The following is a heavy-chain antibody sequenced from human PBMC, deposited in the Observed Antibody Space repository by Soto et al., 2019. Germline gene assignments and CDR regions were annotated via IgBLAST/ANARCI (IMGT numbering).Heavy chain of an antibody. D-gene: IGHD3-10*01. CDR1: GYTFTSYG. CDR2: ISAYNGNT. CDR3: ARVSTMVRGVIAPDAFDI. V-gene: IGHV1-18*01. J-gene: IGHJ3*02. Sequence: ASVKVSCKASGYTFTSYGISWVRQAPGQGLEWKGWISAYNGNTNYEQKLQGRVTITTDTSTSTAYMELRSLRFDDTAVYYCARVSTMVRGVIAPDAFDIWGQGTMVTVSS.